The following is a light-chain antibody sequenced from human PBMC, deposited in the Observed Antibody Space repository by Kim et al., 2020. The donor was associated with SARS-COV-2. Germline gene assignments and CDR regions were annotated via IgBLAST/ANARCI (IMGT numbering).Light chain of an antibody. Sequence: GQSITISCSGTSSDIGDYNYVSWYQQHPGKAPKVMVYDVSKRPSGVSNRFSGSKSGNTASLTISGLQAEDEADYYCSSYTGSSTYVFGTGTKVIVL. CDR3: SSYTGSSTYV. J-gene: IGLJ1*01. CDR2: DVS. CDR1: SSDIGDYNY. V-gene: IGLV2-14*03.